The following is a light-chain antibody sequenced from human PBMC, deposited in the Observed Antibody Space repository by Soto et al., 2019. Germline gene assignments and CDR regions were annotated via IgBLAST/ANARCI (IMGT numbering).Light chain of an antibody. CDR1: QSVSSSY. CDR2: GAS. J-gene: IGKJ1*01. V-gene: IGKV3-15*01. CDR3: QQYNNWPPWT. Sequence: EIVLTQSPGTLSLSPGGRATLSCRASQSVSSSYLAWYQHKPGQAPRLLIFGASTRATGIPARFSGSGSETEFTLTISSLQSEDFAVYYCQQYNNWPPWTFGQGTKVDIK.